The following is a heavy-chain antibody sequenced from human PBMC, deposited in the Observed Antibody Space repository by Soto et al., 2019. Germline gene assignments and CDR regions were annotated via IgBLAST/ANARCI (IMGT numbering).Heavy chain of an antibody. V-gene: IGHV1-69*01. J-gene: IGHJ4*02. D-gene: IGHD2-2*01. CDR2: IIPIFGTA. Sequence: SVKGSCTASGGTFSSYAISWVRQAPGQGLEWMGGIIPIFGTANYAQKFQGRVTITADESTSTAYMELNSLRAEDTAVYYCASLNWEVPATGPWGRGTLVTVSS. CDR3: ASLNWEVPATGP. CDR1: GGTFSSYA.